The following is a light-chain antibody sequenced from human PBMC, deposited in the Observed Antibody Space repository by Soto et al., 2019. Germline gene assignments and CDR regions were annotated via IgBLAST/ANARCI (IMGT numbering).Light chain of an antibody. Sequence: EIVLTQSPDSLAVSLGERATINCKSSQSVLYSSNNKNYLAWYQQKPGQPPKLLIYWASTRESGVPDRFSGSGSGTDFTLTISSLQAEDVAVYYCQQYYITPPTTFGGGTKVEIK. CDR3: QQYYITPPTT. V-gene: IGKV4-1*01. CDR2: WAS. CDR1: QSVLYSSNNKNY. J-gene: IGKJ4*01.